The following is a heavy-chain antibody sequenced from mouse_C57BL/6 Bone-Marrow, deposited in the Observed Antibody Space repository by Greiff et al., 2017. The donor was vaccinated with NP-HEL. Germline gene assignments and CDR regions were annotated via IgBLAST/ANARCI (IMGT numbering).Heavy chain of an antibody. J-gene: IGHJ3*01. Sequence: EVKLVESGGGLVQPKGSLKLSCAASGFSFNTYAMNWVRQAPGKGLEWVARIRSKSNNYATYYADSVKDRFTISRDDSESMLYLQMNNLKTEDTAMYYCVRHGAGTAWFAYWGQGTLVTVSA. CDR3: VRHGAGTAWFAY. CDR1: GFSFNTYA. D-gene: IGHD4-1*01. CDR2: IRSKSNNYAT. V-gene: IGHV10-1*01.